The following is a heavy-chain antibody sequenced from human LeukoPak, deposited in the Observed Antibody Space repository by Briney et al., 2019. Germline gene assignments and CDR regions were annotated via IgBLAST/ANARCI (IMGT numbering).Heavy chain of an antibody. CDR3: ARASGLYGSGSWEIVLEQTDYYFDY. V-gene: IGHV3-30-3*01. Sequence: PGGSLRLSCAASGFTFSSYAMHWVRQAPGKGLEWVAVISYDGSNKYYADSVKGRFTISRDNSKNTLYLQMNSLRAEDTAVYYCARASGLYGSGSWEIVLEQTDYYFDYWGQGTLVTVSS. CDR1: GFTFSSYA. J-gene: IGHJ4*02. CDR2: ISYDGSNK. D-gene: IGHD3-10*01.